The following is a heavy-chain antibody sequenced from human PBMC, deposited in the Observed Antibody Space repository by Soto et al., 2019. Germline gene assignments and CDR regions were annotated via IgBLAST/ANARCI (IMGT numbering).Heavy chain of an antibody. CDR3: ARIIVVVPAAPYSYFDY. CDR2: ISGSGGST. Sequence: LRLSCAASGFTFSSYAMSWVRQAPGKGLEWVSAISGSGGSTYYADSVKGRFTISRDNAKNSLYLQMNSLRAEDTAVYYCARIIVVVPAAPYSYFDYWGQGTLVTVSS. J-gene: IGHJ4*02. CDR1: GFTFSSYA. D-gene: IGHD2-2*01. V-gene: IGHV3-23*01.